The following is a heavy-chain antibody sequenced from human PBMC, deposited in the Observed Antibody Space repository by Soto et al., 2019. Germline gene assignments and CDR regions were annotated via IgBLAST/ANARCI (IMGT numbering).Heavy chain of an antibody. CDR3: ARLVSRFNLYYFDY. J-gene: IGHJ4*02. CDR2: IYYSGST. V-gene: IGHV4-39*01. Sequence: QLQLQESGPGLVKPSETLSLTCTVSGGSISSSSYYWGWIRQPPGKGLEWIGSIYYSGSTYYNPSLKSRVTISVDTSKNQFSLKLSSVTAADTAVYYCARLVSRFNLYYFDYWGQGTLVTVSS. CDR1: GGSISSSSYY. D-gene: IGHD2-15*01.